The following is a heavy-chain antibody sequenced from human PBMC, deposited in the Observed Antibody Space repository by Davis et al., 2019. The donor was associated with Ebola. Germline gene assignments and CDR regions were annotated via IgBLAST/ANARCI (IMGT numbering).Heavy chain of an antibody. CDR2: INHSGST. D-gene: IGHD3-10*01. Sequence: SETLSLTCAVYGGSFSGYYWSWIRQPPGKGLEWIGEINHSGSTNYNPSLKSRVTISVDTPKNQFSLKLSSVTAADTAVYYCARGRYGSGSYGEGMDVWGQGTTVTVSS. CDR3: ARGRYGSGSYGEGMDV. CDR1: GGSFSGYY. V-gene: IGHV4-34*01. J-gene: IGHJ6*02.